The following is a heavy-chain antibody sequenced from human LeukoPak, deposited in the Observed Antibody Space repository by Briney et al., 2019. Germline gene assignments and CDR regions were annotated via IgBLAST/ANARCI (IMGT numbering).Heavy chain of an antibody. V-gene: IGHV5-51*01. CDR2: IYPGDSDT. Sequence: GESLKISCKGSGYSFSGCWIAWLRQMPGKGLEWMGIIYPGDSDTRYSPSFQGQVTISADKSISTAYLQLSSLKASDTAMYYCARGYGDYSYFDYWGQGTLVTVSS. J-gene: IGHJ4*02. CDR1: GYSFSGCW. D-gene: IGHD4-17*01. CDR3: ARGYGDYSYFDY.